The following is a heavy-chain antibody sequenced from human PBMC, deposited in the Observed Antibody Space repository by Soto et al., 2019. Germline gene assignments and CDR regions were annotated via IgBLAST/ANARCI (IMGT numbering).Heavy chain of an antibody. CDR1: GGTFSSYA. V-gene: IGHV1-69*13. CDR3: ASLPPPECSSTSCPYYYYGMDV. D-gene: IGHD2-2*01. CDR2: IIPIFGTA. J-gene: IGHJ6*02. Sequence: GASVKVSCKASGGTFSSYAISWVRQAPGQGLEWMGGIIPIFGTANYAQKFQGRVTITADESTSTAYMELSSLRSEDTAVYYCASLPPPECSSTSCPYYYYGMDVWGQGTTVTVSS.